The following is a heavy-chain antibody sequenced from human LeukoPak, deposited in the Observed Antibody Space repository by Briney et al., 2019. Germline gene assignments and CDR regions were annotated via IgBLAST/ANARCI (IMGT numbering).Heavy chain of an antibody. CDR3: ARGSKYSSSWYFDS. D-gene: IGHD6-13*01. CDR1: GGSISSYY. Sequence: PSETLSLTCTVSGGSISSYYWSWIRQPPGKGLEWIGYIYYSGSTNYNPSLKSRVTISVDTSKNQFSLKLSSVTAADPAVYYCARGSKYSSSWYFDSRGQGTLVTVSS. V-gene: IGHV4-59*01. CDR2: IYYSGST. J-gene: IGHJ4*02.